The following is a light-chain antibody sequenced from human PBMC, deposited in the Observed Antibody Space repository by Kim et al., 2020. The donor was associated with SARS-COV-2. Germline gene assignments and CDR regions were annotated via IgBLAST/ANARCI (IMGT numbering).Light chain of an antibody. CDR2: DVS. V-gene: IGLV2-14*03. CDR1: SSDVGGYNY. CDR3: SSYTSSSTWV. J-gene: IGLJ3*02. Sequence: GQSITICCTGTSSDVGGYNYVSGYQQHPGKAPKLMIYDVSNRPSGVSNRFSGSKSGNTASLTISGLQAEDEADYYCSSYTSSSTWVFGGGTQLTVL.